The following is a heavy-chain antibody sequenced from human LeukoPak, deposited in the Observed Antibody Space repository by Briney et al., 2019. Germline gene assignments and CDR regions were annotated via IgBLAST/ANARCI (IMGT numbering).Heavy chain of an antibody. CDR2: ISSSSSTI. Sequence: GGSLRLSCAAPGFTFSSYSMNWVRQAPGKGLEWVSYISSSSSTIYYADSVKGRFTISRDNAKNSLYLQMNSLRAEDTAVYYCARDRNDFWSGSWFDPWGQGTLVTVSS. J-gene: IGHJ5*02. V-gene: IGHV3-48*04. CDR1: GFTFSSYS. CDR3: ARDRNDFWSGSWFDP. D-gene: IGHD3-3*01.